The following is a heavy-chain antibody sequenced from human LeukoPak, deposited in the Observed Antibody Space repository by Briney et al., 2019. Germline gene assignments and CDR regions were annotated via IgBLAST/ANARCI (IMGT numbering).Heavy chain of an antibody. CDR3: ASGLTMVRGVIPHY. Sequence: PSETPSLTCAVYGGSFSGYYWSWIRQPPGKGLEWIGEINHSGSTNYNPSLKSRVTISVDTSKNQFSRKLSSVTAADTAVYYCASGLTMVRGVIPHYWGQGTLVTVSS. CDR1: GGSFSGYY. V-gene: IGHV4-34*01. J-gene: IGHJ4*02. D-gene: IGHD3-10*01. CDR2: INHSGST.